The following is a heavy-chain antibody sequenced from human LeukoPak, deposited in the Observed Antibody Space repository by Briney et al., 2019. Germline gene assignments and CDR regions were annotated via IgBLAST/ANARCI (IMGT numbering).Heavy chain of an antibody. D-gene: IGHD3-10*01. CDR3: AREGVPFDY. CDR1: GFTFSSYE. V-gene: IGHV3-48*03. J-gene: IGHJ4*02. CDR2: ISSSGSTI. Sequence: GGSLRLSCAASGFTFSSYETNWVRQAPGKGLEWVSYISSSGSTIYYADSVKGRFTISRDNAKNSLYLQMNSLRAEDTAVYYCAREGVPFDYWGQGTLVTVSS.